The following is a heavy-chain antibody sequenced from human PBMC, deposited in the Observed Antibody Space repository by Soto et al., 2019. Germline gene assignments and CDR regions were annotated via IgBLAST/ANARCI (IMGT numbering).Heavy chain of an antibody. Sequence: SETLSLTCTVSGGSISSSSYYWGWIRQPPGKGLEWIGSIYYSGSTYYNPSLKSRVTISVDTSKNQFSLKLSSVTAADTAVYYCARRCSGGSCYRHWYFDLWGRGTLVTVSS. D-gene: IGHD2-15*01. CDR3: ARRCSGGSCYRHWYFDL. CDR2: IYYSGST. J-gene: IGHJ2*01. V-gene: IGHV4-39*01. CDR1: GGSISSSSYY.